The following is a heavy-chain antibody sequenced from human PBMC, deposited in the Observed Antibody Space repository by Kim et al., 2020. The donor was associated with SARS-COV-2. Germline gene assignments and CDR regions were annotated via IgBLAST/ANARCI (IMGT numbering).Heavy chain of an antibody. Sequence: GGSLRLSCAASGFTFSSYAMSWVRQVPGKGLEWVSGISGSGGSTYYADSVKGRFTISRDNSKNTLYLQMNSLRAEDTAVYYCAKVGAHRVGITQGGLDYWGQGTLVTVSS. D-gene: IGHD1-26*01. CDR1: GFTFSSYA. J-gene: IGHJ4*02. CDR3: AKVGAHRVGITQGGLDY. V-gene: IGHV3-23*01. CDR2: ISGSGGST.